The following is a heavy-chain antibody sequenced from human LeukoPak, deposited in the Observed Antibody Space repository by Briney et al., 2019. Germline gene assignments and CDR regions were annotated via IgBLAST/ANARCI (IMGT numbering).Heavy chain of an antibody. D-gene: IGHD2-21*02. Sequence: ASVKVSCKASGYTFTGYYMHWVRQAPGQGREWMGWINPNSGGTNYAQKFQGRVTMTRDTSISTAYMELSRLRSDDTAVYYCAREGEGDFSLTFWGQGTLVTVSS. CDR2: INPNSGGT. J-gene: IGHJ4*02. CDR3: AREGEGDFSLTF. V-gene: IGHV1-2*02. CDR1: GYTFTGYY.